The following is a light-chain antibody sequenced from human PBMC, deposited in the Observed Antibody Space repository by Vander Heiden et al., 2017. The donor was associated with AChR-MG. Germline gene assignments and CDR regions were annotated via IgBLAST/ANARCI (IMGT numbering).Light chain of an antibody. V-gene: IGKV1-27*01. CDR1: QTISNY. CDR3: QNYKSAPFT. J-gene: IGKJ3*01. CDR2: AAS. Sequence: DIQMTQSPSSLSASVGDSVSITCRASQTISNYLAWYQQRPGKVPKLLMFAASTLQSGVPSRFSGGGSGTDFTLTINSLQPEDVATYYCQNYKSAPFTFGPGTKVDIK.